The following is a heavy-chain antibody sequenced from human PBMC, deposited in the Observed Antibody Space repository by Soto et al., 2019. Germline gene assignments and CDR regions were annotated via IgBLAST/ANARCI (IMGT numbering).Heavy chain of an antibody. D-gene: IGHD6-13*01. CDR1: GFTVSSKY. V-gene: IGHV3-53*01. CDR2: IYSGGST. CDR3: ARTGGGLAAAVHYYYYGMYV. Sequence: GGSLRLSCAASGFTVSSKYMGWVRQAPGKGMEWVSVIYSGGSTYYADSVKGRFTISRDNSKNTLYLQMDSLRAEDTAVYYCARTGGGLAAAVHYYYYGMYVCGQGTTVTGSS. J-gene: IGHJ6*02.